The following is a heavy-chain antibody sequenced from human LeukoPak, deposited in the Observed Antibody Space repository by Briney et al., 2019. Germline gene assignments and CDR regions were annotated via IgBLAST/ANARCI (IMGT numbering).Heavy chain of an antibody. CDR3: ARDCSSTSCYFDVFDI. CDR1: GFTFSSYG. J-gene: IGHJ3*02. D-gene: IGHD2-2*01. V-gene: IGHV3-30*02. Sequence: PGGSLRLSCAASGFTFSSYGMHWVRQAPGKGLEWVAFIRYDGSNKYYADSVKGRFTISRDNSKNTLYLQMNSLRAEDTAVYYCARDCSSTSCYFDVFDIWGQGTMVTVSS. CDR2: IRYDGSNK.